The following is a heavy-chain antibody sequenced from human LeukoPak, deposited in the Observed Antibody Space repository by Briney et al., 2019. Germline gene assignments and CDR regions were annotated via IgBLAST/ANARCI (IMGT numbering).Heavy chain of an antibody. CDR2: IYYSGRT. CDR3: ASATVRYYDFWSGPSRDAFDI. J-gene: IGHJ3*02. D-gene: IGHD3-3*01. V-gene: IGHV4-39*01. Sequence: SETLSLTCTVSGGSISSSSYYWGWIRQPPGKGLEWIGSIYYSGRTYYNPSLKSRVTISVDTSKNQFSLKLSSVTAADTAVYYCASATVRYYDFWSGPSRDAFDIWGQGTMATVSS. CDR1: GGSISSSSYY.